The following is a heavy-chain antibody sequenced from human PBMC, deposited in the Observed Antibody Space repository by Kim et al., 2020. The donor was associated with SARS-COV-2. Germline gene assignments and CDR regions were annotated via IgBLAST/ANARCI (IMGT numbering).Heavy chain of an antibody. V-gene: IGHV4-31*03. CDR3: ARDPVPGGYCSSTSCYLPGYGMDV. J-gene: IGHJ6*02. Sequence: SETLSLTCTVSGDSISSGGYYWSWIRQHPGKGLEWIGYIYYSGSTYYNPSLKSRVTISVDTSKNQFSLKLSSVTAADTAVYYCARDPVPGGYCSSTSCYLPGYGMDVWGQGTTVTVSS. CDR2: IYYSGST. CDR1: GDSISSGGYY. D-gene: IGHD2-2*01.